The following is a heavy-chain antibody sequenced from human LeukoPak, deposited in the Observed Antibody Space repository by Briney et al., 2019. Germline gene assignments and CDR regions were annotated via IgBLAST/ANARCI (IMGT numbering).Heavy chain of an antibody. CDR1: GGSISSSSYY. CDR3: ARHSAVTTFALHY. Sequence: SETLSLTCTVSGGSISSSSYYWGWIRQPPGKGLEWIGSIYYSGSTYYNPSLKSRVTISVDTSKNQFSLKLSSVTAADTAVYYCARHSAVTTFALHYRGQGILVTVSA. D-gene: IGHD4-11*01. V-gene: IGHV4-39*01. J-gene: IGHJ4*02. CDR2: IYYSGST.